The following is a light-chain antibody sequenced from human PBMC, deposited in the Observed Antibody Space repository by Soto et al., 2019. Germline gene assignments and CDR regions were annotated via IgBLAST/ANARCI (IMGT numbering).Light chain of an antibody. Sequence: DIQMTHSPYTLSASVGDRVTITCRASQSIRSWLAWYQGKPGKAHKHRIYGASRLESGVPLRFSGSGSGTEFSLTIYSLQPEDCATSYFQHYQSDPWSFGQGNKE. CDR2: GAS. V-gene: IGKV1-5*01. CDR1: QSIRSW. J-gene: IGKJ1*01. CDR3: QHYQSDPWS.